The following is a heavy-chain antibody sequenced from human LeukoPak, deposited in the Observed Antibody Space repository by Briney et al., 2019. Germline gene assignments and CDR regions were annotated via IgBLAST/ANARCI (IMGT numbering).Heavy chain of an antibody. D-gene: IGHD2-21*01. Sequence: SEKVSCKASGGTFSSYAISWVRQAPGQGLEWMGRIIPILGIANYAQKFQGRVTITADKSTSTAYMELSSLRSEDTAVYYCARDGLAYCGGDCYDYWGQGTLVTVSS. CDR1: GGTFSSYA. CDR3: ARDGLAYCGGDCYDY. CDR2: IIPILGIA. V-gene: IGHV1-69*04. J-gene: IGHJ4*02.